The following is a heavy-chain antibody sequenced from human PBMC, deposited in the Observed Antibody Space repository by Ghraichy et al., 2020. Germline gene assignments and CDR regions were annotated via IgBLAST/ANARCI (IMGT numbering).Heavy chain of an antibody. CDR1: GFTFSSYS. Sequence: GGSLRLSCSASGFTFSSYSMHWVRQAPGKGLEYVSSITNNGGSTYDADSVKGRFTISRDSSKNTLYLQMSSLRPEDTAVYYCVKDRGRNIFAVTPDYWGQGTLVTVSS. J-gene: IGHJ4*02. CDR3: VKDRGRNIFAVTPDY. CDR2: ITNNGGST. D-gene: IGHD2/OR15-2a*01. V-gene: IGHV3-64D*06.